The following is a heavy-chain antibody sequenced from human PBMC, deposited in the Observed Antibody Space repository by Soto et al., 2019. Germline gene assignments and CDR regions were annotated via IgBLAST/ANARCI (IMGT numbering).Heavy chain of an antibody. CDR2: IWYDGSNK. Sequence: QVQLVESGGGVVQPGRSLRLSCAASGFIFSSYGMHWVRQAPGKGLEWVAVIWYDGSNKYYADSVKGRFTISRDNSKNTLYLQMNSLRADDTAVYYCARDGYTGDDAFDIWGQGAMVTVSS. D-gene: IGHD5-12*01. J-gene: IGHJ3*02. V-gene: IGHV3-33*01. CDR1: GFIFSSYG. CDR3: ARDGYTGDDAFDI.